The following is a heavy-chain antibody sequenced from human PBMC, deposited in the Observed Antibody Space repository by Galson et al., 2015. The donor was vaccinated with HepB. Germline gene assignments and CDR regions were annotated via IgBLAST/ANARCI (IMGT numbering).Heavy chain of an antibody. Sequence: SGAEVKKPGESLKISCKGSRYSFTTYWIGWVRQMPGKGLEWMGIIYPGDSDTRYSPSFQGRVTISVDKSISTAYLQWSSLKASDTAMYYCARRGKPGYSSGWYNYWGQGTLVTVSS. CDR1: RYSFTTYW. V-gene: IGHV5-51*01. CDR3: ARRGKPGYSSGWYNY. D-gene: IGHD6-19*01. CDR2: IYPGDSDT. J-gene: IGHJ4*02.